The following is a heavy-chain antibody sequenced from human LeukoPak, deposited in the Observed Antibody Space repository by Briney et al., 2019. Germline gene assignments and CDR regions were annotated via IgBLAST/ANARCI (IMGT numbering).Heavy chain of an antibody. CDR2: ISGSGGST. CDR1: GFTFSSYA. CDR3: ATRGYSSSWHNFDY. V-gene: IGHV3-23*01. Sequence: GGSLRLSCAASGFTFSSYAMSWVRQAPGKGLEWVSAISGSGGSTYYADSVKGRFTISRDNSKNTLYLQMNSLRAEDTAVYYCATRGYSSSWHNFDYWGQGTLVTVSS. J-gene: IGHJ4*02. D-gene: IGHD6-13*01.